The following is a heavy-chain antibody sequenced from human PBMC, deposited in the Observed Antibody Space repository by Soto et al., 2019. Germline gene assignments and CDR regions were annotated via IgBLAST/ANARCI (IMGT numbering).Heavy chain of an antibody. Sequence: SQTLSLTCAISGDSVSSNSAAWNWIRQSPSRGLEWLGRTYYRSKWYNDYAVSVKSRITINPDTSKNQFSLQLNSVTPEDTAVYYCARCYSSGWYWLCYYGMDVWGQGITVTVSS. CDR2: TYYRSKWYN. CDR3: ARCYSSGWYWLCYYGMDV. V-gene: IGHV6-1*01. D-gene: IGHD6-19*01. CDR1: GDSVSSNSAA. J-gene: IGHJ6*02.